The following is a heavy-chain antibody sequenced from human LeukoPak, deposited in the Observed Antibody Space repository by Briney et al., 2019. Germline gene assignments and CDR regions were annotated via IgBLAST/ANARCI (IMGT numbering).Heavy chain of an antibody. J-gene: IGHJ6*03. CDR2: IYYSGST. V-gene: IGHV4-39*01. Sequence: SETLSLTCTGSGGSISSSSYYWGWIRQPPGKGLEWIGGIYYSGSTYYNPSLKSRPTISVDTSKNQFSLKLSSVTAADTAVYYCARHMSDRGGYYYYYMDVWGKGTTVTVSS. CDR1: GGSISSSSYY. CDR3: ARHMSDRGGYYYYYMDV. D-gene: IGHD2-15*01.